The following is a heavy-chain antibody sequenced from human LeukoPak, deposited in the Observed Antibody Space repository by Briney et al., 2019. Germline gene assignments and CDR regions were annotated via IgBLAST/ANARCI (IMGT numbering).Heavy chain of an antibody. CDR1: GFTFSSYW. Sequence: GGSLRLSCAASGFTFSSYWMSWVRQAPGKGLEWVANIKQDGSEKYYVDSVKGRFTISRDNAKNSLYLQMNSLRPEDTALYYCVKDRRNPYRPEGPFDPWGQGTLVTVSS. CDR2: IKQDGSEK. CDR3: VKDRRNPYRPEGPFDP. D-gene: IGHD1-14*01. V-gene: IGHV3-7*03. J-gene: IGHJ5*02.